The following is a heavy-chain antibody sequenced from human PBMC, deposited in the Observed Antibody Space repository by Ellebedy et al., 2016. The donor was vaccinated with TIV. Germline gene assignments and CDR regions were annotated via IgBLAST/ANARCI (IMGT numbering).Heavy chain of an antibody. Sequence: GESLKISCAASGFSLSSFWMSWVRQAPGKGLESVAIINHAGSETYYVDSVKGRFTISRDNAKNSLYLQMDSLRAEDTAVYFCARAPRGGTDYWGQGTLVTVSS. CDR2: INHAGSET. V-gene: IGHV3-7*03. CDR1: GFSLSSFW. D-gene: IGHD3-10*01. CDR3: ARAPRGGTDY. J-gene: IGHJ4*02.